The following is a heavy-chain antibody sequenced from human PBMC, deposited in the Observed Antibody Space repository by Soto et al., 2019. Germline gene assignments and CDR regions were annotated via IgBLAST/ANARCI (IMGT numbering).Heavy chain of an antibody. D-gene: IGHD2-2*01. CDR2: IYSGGST. Sequence: EVQLVETGGGLIQPGGSLRLSCAASGFTVSSNYMSWVRQAPGKGLEWVSVIYSGGSTYYADSVKGRFTISRDNSKNTLYRQMNSLRAEDTAVYYCARDQAIGPYYYGMDVWGQGTTVTVSS. CDR3: ARDQAIGPYYYGMDV. J-gene: IGHJ6*02. V-gene: IGHV3-53*02. CDR1: GFTVSSNY.